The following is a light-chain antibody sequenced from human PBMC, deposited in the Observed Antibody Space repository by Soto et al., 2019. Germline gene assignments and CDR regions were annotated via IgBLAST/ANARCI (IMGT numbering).Light chain of an antibody. CDR2: GAS. Sequence: EIVMTQSPATLSVSPGERVTLSCRASQSVSSNLAWYQQKPGQAPGLLIYGASTRATGIPARFSGSGSGTEFTLTISSLQSEDFAVYYCQQCNNWPLTFGQGTKVEIK. CDR3: QQCNNWPLT. V-gene: IGKV3-15*01. J-gene: IGKJ1*01. CDR1: QSVSSN.